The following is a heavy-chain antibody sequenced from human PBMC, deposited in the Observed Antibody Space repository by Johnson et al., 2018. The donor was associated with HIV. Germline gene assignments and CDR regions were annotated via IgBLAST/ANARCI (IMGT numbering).Heavy chain of an antibody. CDR3: ARDLGRWAVTTDDGLDI. Sequence: QVQLVESGGGVVQPGKSLRLFCAASGFTFSSYAMHWVRQAPGKGLEWVAVVSNDGNNKYYTDSVKGRFTISRDNSRNTLNLQMSSLRAEDTALYYCARDLGRWAVTTDDGLDIWGQGTMVTVSS. J-gene: IGHJ3*02. D-gene: IGHD4-17*01. CDR1: GFTFSSYA. V-gene: IGHV3-30*03. CDR2: VSNDGNNK.